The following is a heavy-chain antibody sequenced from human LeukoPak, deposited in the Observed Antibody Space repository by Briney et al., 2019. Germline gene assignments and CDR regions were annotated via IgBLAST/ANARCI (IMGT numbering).Heavy chain of an antibody. Sequence: GGSLRLSCAASGFTFSSYAMSWVRQAPGKGLEWVSAISGSGGSTYYADPVKGRFTISRDNSKNTLYLQMNSLRAEDTAVYYCAKVFGSGYDTMALDYWGQGTLVTVSS. V-gene: IGHV3-23*01. D-gene: IGHD5-12*01. J-gene: IGHJ4*02. CDR3: AKVFGSGYDTMALDY. CDR1: GFTFSSYA. CDR2: ISGSGGST.